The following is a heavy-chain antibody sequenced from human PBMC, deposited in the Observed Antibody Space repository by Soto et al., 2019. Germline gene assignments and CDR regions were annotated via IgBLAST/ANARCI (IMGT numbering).Heavy chain of an antibody. V-gene: IGHV4-31*03. D-gene: IGHD4-17*01. CDR2: IFYSGTT. Sequence: SETLSLTCTVSGGSISSGGYYWSWIRQHPGKGLEWIGYIFYSGTTYYNPSLKSRVTISVDTSKNQFSLKLSSVTAADTAVYYCARRYGASFDYWGQGTLVTVSS. CDR1: GGSISSGGYY. J-gene: IGHJ4*02. CDR3: ARRYGASFDY.